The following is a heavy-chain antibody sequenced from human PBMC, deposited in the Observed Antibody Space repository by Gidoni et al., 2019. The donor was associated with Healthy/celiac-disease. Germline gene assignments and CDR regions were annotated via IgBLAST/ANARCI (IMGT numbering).Heavy chain of an antibody. J-gene: IGHJ4*02. D-gene: IGHD6-19*01. V-gene: IGHV3-49*02. CDR3: TRDAVAVANYYFDY. Sequence: RFTISRDDSKSIAYLQMNSLKTEDTAVYYCTRDAVAVANYYFDYWGQGTLVTVSS.